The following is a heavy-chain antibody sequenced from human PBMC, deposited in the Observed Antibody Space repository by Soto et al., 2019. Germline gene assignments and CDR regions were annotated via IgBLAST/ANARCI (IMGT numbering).Heavy chain of an antibody. Sequence: QVQLVESGGGVVQPGRSLRLSCAASGFTFSSYGRHWVRQAPGKGLEWAAVISYDGSNKYYADSVKGRFTISSDNSKNTLYLHMNSLVAEDTAVYYCAKDGVWGRVKHFDYWGQGALVTVFS. CDR1: GFTFSSYG. J-gene: IGHJ4*02. D-gene: IGHD2-8*01. CDR3: AKDGVWGRVKHFDY. V-gene: IGHV3-30*18. CDR2: ISYDGSNK.